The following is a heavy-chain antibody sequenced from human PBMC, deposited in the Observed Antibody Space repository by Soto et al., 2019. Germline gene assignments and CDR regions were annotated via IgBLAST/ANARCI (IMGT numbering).Heavy chain of an antibody. CDR1: GYTFTSYG. CDR3: AGDWFGIDY. J-gene: IGHJ4*02. CDR2: INPYNGNT. Sequence: QVQLVQSGAEVKKPGASVKVSCKASGYTFTSYGISWVRQAPGQGLEWMGWINPYNGNTNDAQKLQGRVTMTTDTSTNTAYMELRSVRSDDTAVYYCAGDWFGIDYWGQGTLVTVSS. D-gene: IGHD3-16*01. V-gene: IGHV1-18*01.